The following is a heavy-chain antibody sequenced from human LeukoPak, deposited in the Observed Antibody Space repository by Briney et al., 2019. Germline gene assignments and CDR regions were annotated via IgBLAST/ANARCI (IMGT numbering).Heavy chain of an antibody. Sequence: GGSLRLSCAASGVTVSSNYMSWVRQAPGEGLEWVSLIYSVGKTYYADSVKGRFTISRDNSKNTLYLQMNSLRVEDTAVYYCASSLVSWFATWGQGALVTVSS. V-gene: IGHV3-53*01. CDR3: ASSLVSWFAT. CDR2: IYSVGKT. D-gene: IGHD6-6*01. CDR1: GVTVSSNY. J-gene: IGHJ5*02.